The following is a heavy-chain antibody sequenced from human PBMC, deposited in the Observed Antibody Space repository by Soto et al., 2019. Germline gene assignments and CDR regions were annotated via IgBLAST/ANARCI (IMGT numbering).Heavy chain of an antibody. CDR2: INHSGST. V-gene: IGHV4-34*01. D-gene: IGHD2-15*01. J-gene: IGHJ4*02. Sequence: SETLSLTCAVYGGSFSGYYWSWIRQPPGKGLEWIGYINHSGSTNYNPSLKSRVTISVDTSKNQFSLKLSSVTAADTAVYYCARDVQYCSGGSCYSFTYYWGQGTLVTVSS. CDR1: GGSFSGYY. CDR3: ARDVQYCSGGSCYSFTYY.